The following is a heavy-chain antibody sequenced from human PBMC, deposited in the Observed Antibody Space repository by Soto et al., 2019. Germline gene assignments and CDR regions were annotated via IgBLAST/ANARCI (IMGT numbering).Heavy chain of an antibody. CDR2: INHSGST. Sequence: PSETLSLTCAVYGGSFSGYYWSWIRQPPGKGLEWIGEINHSGSTNYNPSLKSRVTISVDTSKNQFSLKLSSVTAADTAVYYCARGVRGADCSGGSCSADWFDPWGQGTLVTVSS. D-gene: IGHD2-15*01. CDR1: GGSFSGYY. CDR3: ARGVRGADCSGGSCSADWFDP. V-gene: IGHV4-34*01. J-gene: IGHJ5*02.